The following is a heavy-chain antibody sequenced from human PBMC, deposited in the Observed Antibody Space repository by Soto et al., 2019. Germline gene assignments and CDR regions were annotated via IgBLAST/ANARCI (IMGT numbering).Heavy chain of an antibody. CDR1: GGSINTFY. V-gene: IGHV4-4*07. D-gene: IGHD5-12*01. CDR2: IFSSGST. Sequence: SETLSLTCAVSGGSINTFYWSWVRQPAGKGLEWIGRIFSSGSTSFNPSLESRVAMSVDTSKNHFSLNLSSVTAADMAVYYCAREGSYSAYNFAHGIQLWSFDFWGQGALVTVSS. CDR3: AREGSYSAYNFAHGIQLWSFDF. J-gene: IGHJ4*02.